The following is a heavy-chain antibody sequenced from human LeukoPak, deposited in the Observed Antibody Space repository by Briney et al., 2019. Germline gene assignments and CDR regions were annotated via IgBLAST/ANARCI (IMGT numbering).Heavy chain of an antibody. Sequence: SETLSLTCTVSGGSMSSYYWSWIRQPPGKGLEYIGYIYYTGSTYYNPSLKSRVTISVDTSKNQFSLRLSSVTAADTAVYYCTRDATAGSFDYWGQGTLVTVSS. D-gene: IGHD6-13*01. CDR2: IYYTGST. CDR3: TRDATAGSFDY. CDR1: GGSMSSYY. V-gene: IGHV4-59*01. J-gene: IGHJ4*02.